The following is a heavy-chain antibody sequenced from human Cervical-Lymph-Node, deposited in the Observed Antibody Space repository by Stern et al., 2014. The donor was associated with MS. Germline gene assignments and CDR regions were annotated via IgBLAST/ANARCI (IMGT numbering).Heavy chain of an antibody. CDR3: ASLAVAAIQPNN. CDR1: GGTFSTYP. CDR2: IIPSFGSS. D-gene: IGHD6-19*01. V-gene: IGHV1-69*01. Sequence: MQLVESGAEVKKPGSSVKVSCKASGGTFSTYPISWVRQAPGQGLEWMGGIIPSFGSSSYAQKFQGRVTISADESTRTAYMELSSLRSEDSAVYYCASLAVAAIQPNNWGQGTQVTVSS. J-gene: IGHJ4*02.